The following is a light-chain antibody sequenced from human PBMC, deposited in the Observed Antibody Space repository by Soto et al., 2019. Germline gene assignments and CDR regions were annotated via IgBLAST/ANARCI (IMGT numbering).Light chain of an antibody. Sequence: QSALTQPASVSGSPGQSVTISCTGTSSDVGGYDYVSWYQQHPGKAPKLILYDVSNRPSGVSNRFPGSKSGNTASLTISGLQAEDEADYYCSSYTTSSTYVFGTGTKVTVL. CDR3: SSYTTSSTYV. CDR1: SSDVGGYDY. CDR2: DVS. V-gene: IGLV2-14*01. J-gene: IGLJ1*01.